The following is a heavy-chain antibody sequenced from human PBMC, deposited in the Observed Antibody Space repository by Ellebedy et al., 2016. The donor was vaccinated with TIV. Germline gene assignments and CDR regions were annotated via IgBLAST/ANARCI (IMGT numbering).Heavy chain of an antibody. CDR1: GSSISSGYY. CDR3: ARAGFWSGTGWSDP. D-gene: IGHD3-3*01. Sequence: MPSETLSLTCSVSGSSISSGYYWGWIRQPPGRGLEWIGSMYHSGSTYYSPSLKSRVTISVDKSKNPFSLKLNSVTAADTAVYYCARAGFWSGTGWSDPWGQGTLVTVSS. J-gene: IGHJ5*02. V-gene: IGHV4-38-2*01. CDR2: MYHSGST.